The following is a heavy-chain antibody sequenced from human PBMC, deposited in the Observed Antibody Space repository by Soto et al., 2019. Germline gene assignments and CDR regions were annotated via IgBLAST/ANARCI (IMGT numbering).Heavy chain of an antibody. CDR3: ARDHEDYDILTGYSRRDYYYYYGMDV. V-gene: IGHV1-69*13. D-gene: IGHD3-9*01. J-gene: IGHJ6*04. Sequence: GASVKVSCKASGGTFSSYAISWVRQAPGQGLEWMGGIIPIFGTANYAQKFQGRVTITAGESTSTAYMELSSLRSEDTAVYYCARDHEDYDILTGYSRRDYYYYYGMDVWGKGTTVTVSS. CDR1: GGTFSSYA. CDR2: IIPIFGTA.